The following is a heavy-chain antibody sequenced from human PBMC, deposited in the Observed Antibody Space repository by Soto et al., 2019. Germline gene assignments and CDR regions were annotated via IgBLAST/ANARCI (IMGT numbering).Heavy chain of an antibody. CDR2: ISGSGGST. V-gene: IGHV3-23*01. CDR1: GFTFSSYA. Sequence: VQLLESGGGLVQPGGSLRLSCAASGFTFSSYAMSWVRQAPGKGLEWVSGISGSGGSTYYADSVKGRFTISRDNSKNTLYLQMNSLRAEDTAVYYCAKDGCSSTSCPGGYYYYYMDVWGKGTTVTVSS. J-gene: IGHJ6*03. CDR3: AKDGCSSTSCPGGYYYYYMDV. D-gene: IGHD2-2*01.